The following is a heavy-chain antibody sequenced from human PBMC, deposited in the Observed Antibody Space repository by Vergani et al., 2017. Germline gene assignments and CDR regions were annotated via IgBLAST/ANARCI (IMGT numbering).Heavy chain of an antibody. CDR1: GGSISSGSYY. V-gene: IGHV4-61*02. CDR2: IYTSGST. CDR3: ARQLDYYDSSGYYASDY. Sequence: QVQLQESGPGLVKPSQTLSLTCTVSGGSISSGSYYWSWIRQPAGKGLEWIGRIYTSGSTNYNPSLKSRVTISVDTSKNQFSLKLSSVTAADTAVYYYARQLDYYDSSGYYASDYWGQGTLVTVSS. J-gene: IGHJ4*02. D-gene: IGHD3-22*01.